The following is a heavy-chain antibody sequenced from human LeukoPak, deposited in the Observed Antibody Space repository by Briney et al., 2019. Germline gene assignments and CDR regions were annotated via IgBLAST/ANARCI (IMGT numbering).Heavy chain of an antibody. D-gene: IGHD6-13*01. Sequence: GGSLKLSCAASGFTFSSYGMHWVRQAPGKGLEWVSAISGSGGSTYYADSVKGRFTISRDNSKNTLYLQMNSLRAEDTAVYYCAKDLVRSWLIDFDYWGQGTLVTVSS. V-gene: IGHV3-23*01. CDR1: GFTFSSYG. J-gene: IGHJ4*02. CDR3: AKDLVRSWLIDFDY. CDR2: ISGSGGST.